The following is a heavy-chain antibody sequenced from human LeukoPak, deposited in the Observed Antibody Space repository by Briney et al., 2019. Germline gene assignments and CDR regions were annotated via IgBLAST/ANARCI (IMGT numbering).Heavy chain of an antibody. Sequence: SETLSLTCTVSGASISSYYYNWIRQTAGRGLEWIGRLYISGSTDYNPSLKSRVTISVDTSKNQFSLRLSSVTAADTAVHFCARDLSGSLYFDYWGQGVLVTVSS. CDR1: GASISSYY. V-gene: IGHV4-4*07. D-gene: IGHD3-10*01. CDR3: ARDLSGSLYFDY. CDR2: LYISGST. J-gene: IGHJ4*02.